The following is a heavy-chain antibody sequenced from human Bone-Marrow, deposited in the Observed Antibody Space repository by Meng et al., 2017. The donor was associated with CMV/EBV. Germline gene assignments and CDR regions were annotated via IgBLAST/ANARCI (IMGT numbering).Heavy chain of an antibody. CDR2: IFYTGKT. CDR3: ARGAYDFWSGYRYYGMDV. CDR1: GGSISTGDYY. J-gene: IGHJ6*01. D-gene: IGHD3-3*01. Sequence: SETLSLTCTVSGGSISTGDYYWNWVRRPPGKGLEWIGYIFYTGKTHYNPSLKSRLLISAAMSKNQFSLKLSSVTAADTAVYYCARGAYDFWSGYRYYGMDVWGQGTTVTVSS. V-gene: IGHV4-30-4*02.